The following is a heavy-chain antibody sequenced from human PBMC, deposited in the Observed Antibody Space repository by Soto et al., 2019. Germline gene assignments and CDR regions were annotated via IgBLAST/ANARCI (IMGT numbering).Heavy chain of an antibody. CDR3: ARDPAPSGWYDY. V-gene: IGHV3-74*03. CDR1: GFTFSNYW. D-gene: IGHD6-19*01. CDR2: INSDGSST. Sequence: GGSLRLSCAASGFTFSNYWMHWVRQVPGKGLVWVSRINSDGSSTMYADSVKGRFTISRDNAKNTLYLQMNSLRAEDSAVYYCARDPAPSGWYDYWGQGTLVTVSS. J-gene: IGHJ4*02.